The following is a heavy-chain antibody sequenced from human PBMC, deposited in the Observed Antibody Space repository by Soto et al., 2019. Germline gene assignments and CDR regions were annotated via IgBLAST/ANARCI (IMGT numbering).Heavy chain of an antibody. CDR1: VGSISISTYY. CDR2: IYYSGST. CDR3: ARHLGSGWFWGSYYYGMDV. V-gene: IGHV4-39*01. Sequence: SGTLCLTCTFSVGSISISTYYWGWIRQPPAKGLEWIGSIYYSGSTYYHPSLKSRVTISVDTSKNQFSLKLSSVTAADTAVYECARHLGSGWFWGSYYYGMDVWGQGTTFTVSS. J-gene: IGHJ6*02. D-gene: IGHD6-19*01.